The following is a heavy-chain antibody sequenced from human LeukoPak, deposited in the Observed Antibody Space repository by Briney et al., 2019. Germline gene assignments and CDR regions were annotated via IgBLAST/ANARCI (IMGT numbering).Heavy chain of an antibody. V-gene: IGHV3-30*18. CDR1: GFTFSSYG. Sequence: GGSLGLSCAASGFTFSSYGMHWVRQAPGKGLEWVAVISYDGSNKYYADSVKGRFTISRDNSKNTLYLQMNSLRAEDTAVYYCAKERLMVYANWFDPWGQGTLVTVSS. J-gene: IGHJ5*02. CDR2: ISYDGSNK. D-gene: IGHD2-8*01. CDR3: AKERLMVYANWFDP.